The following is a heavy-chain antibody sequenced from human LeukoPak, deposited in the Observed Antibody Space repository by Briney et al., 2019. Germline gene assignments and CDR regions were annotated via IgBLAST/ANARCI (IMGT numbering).Heavy chain of an antibody. V-gene: IGHV3-23*01. CDR2: TSGSGHNT. D-gene: IGHD6-13*01. Sequence: GGSLRLSCAASGFTFANYAITWIRQAPGKGLEWVSSTSGSGHNTYYADSVQGRFTISRDNAKNSLYLQMNSLRDEDTAVYFCARDQISSSLYKEPLDYWGQGTLVTVSS. J-gene: IGHJ4*02. CDR3: ARDQISSSLYKEPLDY. CDR1: GFTFANYA.